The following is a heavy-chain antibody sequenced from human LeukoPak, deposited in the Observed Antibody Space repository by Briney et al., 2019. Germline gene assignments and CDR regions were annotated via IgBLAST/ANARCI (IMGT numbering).Heavy chain of an antibody. Sequence: PGRSLRLSCAASGFTFSSYAMHWVRQAPGKGLEWVAVIWYDGSSKYYADSVKGRFIISRDNSKNTLYLQMNGLRAEDTAVYYCTKDGESNTGNPGDYWGQGTLVTVSS. V-gene: IGHV3-33*06. CDR2: IWYDGSSK. CDR3: TKDGESNTGNPGDY. J-gene: IGHJ4*02. D-gene: IGHD2-8*02. CDR1: GFTFSSYA.